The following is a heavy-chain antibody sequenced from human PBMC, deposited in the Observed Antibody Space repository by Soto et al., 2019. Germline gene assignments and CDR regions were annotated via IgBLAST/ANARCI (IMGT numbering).Heavy chain of an antibody. V-gene: IGHV4-61*01. Sequence: XETLSLTFTVSGCSVNSDNFYWSWIRQPPGRGLEWIGYIYYTGSTNYNPSLKSRVTISIDTSRNQFSLKLSSVAAADTAVYYCAREFSNSPEAFDSWGQGSLVTVSS. D-gene: IGHD6-6*01. J-gene: IGHJ4*02. CDR2: IYYTGST. CDR1: GCSVNSDNFY. CDR3: AREFSNSPEAFDS.